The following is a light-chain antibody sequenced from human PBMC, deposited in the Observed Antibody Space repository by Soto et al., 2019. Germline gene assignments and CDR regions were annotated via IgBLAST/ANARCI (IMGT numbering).Light chain of an antibody. J-gene: IGLJ1*01. Sequence: QSVLTQPPSASGTPGQRVTISCSGSSSNIGSNTVNWYQQLPGTAPKLLIYSNNQRPSGVPDRFSGSKSGTSASLAISGLQSEDEAYYYCAAWDDRLNAYVFGTGTKLTVL. V-gene: IGLV1-44*01. CDR2: SNN. CDR1: SSNIGSNT. CDR3: AAWDDRLNAYV.